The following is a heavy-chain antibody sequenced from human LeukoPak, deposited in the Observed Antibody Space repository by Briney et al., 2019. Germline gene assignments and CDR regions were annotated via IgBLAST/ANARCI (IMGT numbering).Heavy chain of an antibody. CDR1: GGTFSDYA. CDR3: ARGPHWDPHFDY. J-gene: IGHJ4*02. D-gene: IGHD7-27*01. CDR2: INPNSGGT. Sequence: ASVKVSCKASGGTFSDYALNWVRQAPGQGLEWMGWINPNSGGTNYAQKFLGRVTMTRDTSISTAYMELSRLRSDDTAVYYCARGPHWDPHFDYWGQGTLVTVSS. V-gene: IGHV1-2*02.